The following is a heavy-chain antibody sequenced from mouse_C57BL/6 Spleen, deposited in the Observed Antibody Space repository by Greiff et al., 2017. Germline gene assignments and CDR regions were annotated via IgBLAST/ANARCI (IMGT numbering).Heavy chain of an antibody. CDR3: ARGGYDGVSYYAMDY. CDR1: GYTFTSYW. CDR2: IDPSDSYT. V-gene: IGHV1-69*01. Sequence: QVQLQQPGAELVMPGASVKLSCKASGYTFTSYWMHWVKQRPGQGLEWIGEIDPSDSYTNYNQKFKGKSTLTVDKSSSTAYMQLSSLTSEDSAVYYCARGGYDGVSYYAMDYWGQGTSVTVSS. J-gene: IGHJ4*01. D-gene: IGHD2-2*01.